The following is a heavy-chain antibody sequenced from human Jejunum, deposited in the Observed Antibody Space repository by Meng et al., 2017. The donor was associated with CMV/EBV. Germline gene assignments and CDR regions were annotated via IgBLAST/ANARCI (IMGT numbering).Heavy chain of an antibody. Sequence: FSSYPMTWVRQAPAKGLEWISSISSGSTYIYYADSLKGRFTVSRDNAKNSLYLQLDSLRAEDTAVYYCARDRQQLLSYYYYYGMDVWGQGTTVTVSS. D-gene: IGHD6-13*01. CDR1: FSSYP. CDR3: ARDRQQLLSYYYYYGMDV. V-gene: IGHV3-21*06. J-gene: IGHJ6*02. CDR2: ISSGSTYI.